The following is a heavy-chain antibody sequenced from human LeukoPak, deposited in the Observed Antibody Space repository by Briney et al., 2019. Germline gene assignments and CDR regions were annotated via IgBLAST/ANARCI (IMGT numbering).Heavy chain of an antibody. CDR1: GFTVSSNY. J-gene: IGHJ4*02. V-gene: IGHV3-53*01. D-gene: IGHD3-3*01. CDR3: AKDLTIFGVVAYYFDY. Sequence: GGSLRLSCAASGFTVSSNYMSWVRQAPGKGLEWVSVIYSGGSTYYADSVKGRFTISRDNSKNTLYLQMNSLRAEDTAVYYCAKDLTIFGVVAYYFDYWGQGTLVTVSS. CDR2: IYSGGST.